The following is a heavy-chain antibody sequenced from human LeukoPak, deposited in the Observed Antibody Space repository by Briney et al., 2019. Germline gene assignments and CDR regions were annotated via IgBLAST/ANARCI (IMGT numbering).Heavy chain of an antibody. Sequence: KPSETLSLTCTVSGGSISSSSYYWGWIRQPPGKGLEWIGSIYYSGSTYYNPSLKSRVTISVDTSKNQFSLKLSSVTAADTAVYYCARMPRGAVSLDYWGQGTLVTVSS. CDR1: GGSISSSSYY. CDR2: IYYSGST. V-gene: IGHV4-39*07. D-gene: IGHD3-10*01. J-gene: IGHJ4*02. CDR3: ARMPRGAVSLDY.